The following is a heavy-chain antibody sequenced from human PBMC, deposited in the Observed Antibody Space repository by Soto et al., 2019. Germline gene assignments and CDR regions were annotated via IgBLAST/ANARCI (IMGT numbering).Heavy chain of an antibody. CDR1: GYSFTGYW. J-gene: IGHJ6*02. CDR2: IYPGDSDT. CDR3: AIAVAGPSYYYYYGMDV. V-gene: IGHV5-51*01. D-gene: IGHD6-19*01. Sequence: PGESLKISCKGSGYSFTGYWIGWVRQMPGKGLEWMGIIYPGDSDTRYSPSFQGQVTISADKSISTAYLQWSSLKASDTAMYYCAIAVAGPSYYYYYGMDVWGQGTTVTVSS.